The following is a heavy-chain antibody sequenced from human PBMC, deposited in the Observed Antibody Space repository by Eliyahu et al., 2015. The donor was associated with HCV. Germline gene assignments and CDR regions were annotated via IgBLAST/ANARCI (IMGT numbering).Heavy chain of an antibody. CDR3: ARRWDTSGWYANPKPIDN. CDR2: ISSSSTTI. Sequence: EVQLVESGGGLVQPGGSLRLSCAASGFTFSSYSMNWVRQAPGKGLEWVSYISSSSTTIYYADSVKGRFTISRDNAENSLYLQMNSLRAEDTAVYYCARRWDTSGWYANPKPIDNWGQGTLVTVSS. D-gene: IGHD6-19*01. CDR1: GFTFSSYS. V-gene: IGHV3-48*01. J-gene: IGHJ4*02.